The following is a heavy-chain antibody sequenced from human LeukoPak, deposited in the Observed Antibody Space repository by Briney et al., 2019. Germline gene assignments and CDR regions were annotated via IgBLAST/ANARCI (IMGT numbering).Heavy chain of an antibody. CDR3: ARVRADYDFWSGYPHYFDY. D-gene: IGHD3-3*01. CDR1: GGSISSYY. V-gene: IGHV4-59*01. Sequence: PSETLSLTCTVSGGSISSYYWSWIRQPPGKGLEWIGYIYYSGSTNYNPSLKSRVTISVDTSKNQFSLKLSSVTAADTAVYYCARVRADYDFWSGYPHYFDYWGQGTLVTVSS. J-gene: IGHJ4*02. CDR2: IYYSGST.